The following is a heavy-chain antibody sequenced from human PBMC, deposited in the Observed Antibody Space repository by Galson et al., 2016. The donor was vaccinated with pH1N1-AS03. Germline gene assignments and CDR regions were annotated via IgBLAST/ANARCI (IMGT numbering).Heavy chain of an antibody. D-gene: IGHD6-13*01. V-gene: IGHV5-51*01. CDR3: ARDAGTDYFDY. CDR2: IYPGDSDT. J-gene: IGHJ4*02. Sequence: QSGAEVKKPGESLKISCKGSGYSFARYWIGWVRQMPGKGLEWMGVIYPGDSDTRYSPSFQGLVTISVDKTFNTAYLQWGSLEASDTAMYYCARDAGTDYFDYWGQGTLVTVPS. CDR1: GYSFARYW.